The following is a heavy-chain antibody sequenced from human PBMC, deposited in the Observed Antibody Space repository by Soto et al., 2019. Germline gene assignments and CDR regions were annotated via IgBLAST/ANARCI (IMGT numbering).Heavy chain of an antibody. V-gene: IGHV3-74*01. D-gene: IGHD2-15*01. J-gene: IGHJ1*01. CDR3: AGSGGSWFFGAEYFQH. CDR2: INSDGSST. CDR1: GFTFSSYW. Sequence: GGSLRLSCAASGFTFSSYWMHWVRQAPGKGLVWVSRINSDGSSTSYADSVKGRFTISRDNAKNTLYLQMNSLRAEDTAVYYCAGSGGSWFFGAEYFQHWGQGTLVTVSS.